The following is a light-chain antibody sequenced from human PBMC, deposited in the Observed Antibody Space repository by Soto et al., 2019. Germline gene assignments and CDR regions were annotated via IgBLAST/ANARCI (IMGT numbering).Light chain of an antibody. CDR3: QQRFSWPRT. CDR1: QSVSSS. CDR2: DAT. V-gene: IGKV3-11*01. Sequence: EIVLTQSPATLSLSPGERGTLSCRASQSVSSSLAWYQQKPGQALRLLIYDATNRATGIPARFSGSGSGTDFTLTIRNLETEDFGVYYCQQRFSWPRTFGQGTQVQIK. J-gene: IGKJ1*01.